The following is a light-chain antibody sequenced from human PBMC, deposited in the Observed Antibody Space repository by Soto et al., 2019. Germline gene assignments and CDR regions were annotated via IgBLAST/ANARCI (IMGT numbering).Light chain of an antibody. CDR1: QRVSSY. CDR3: QQRSNWPPIT. Sequence: PGERAILSCRASQRVSSYLAWYQQKPGQAPRLLIYDASNRATGIPARFSGSGSGTDFTLTISSLEPEDFAVYYCQQRSNWPPITFGQGTRLEIK. V-gene: IGKV3-11*01. CDR2: DAS. J-gene: IGKJ5*01.